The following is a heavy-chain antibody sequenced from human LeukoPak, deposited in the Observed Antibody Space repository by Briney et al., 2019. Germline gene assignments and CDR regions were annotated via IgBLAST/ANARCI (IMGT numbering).Heavy chain of an antibody. Sequence: GSSLRLSRAASGFSFSTFVMHWVRQAPGKGLEWVAVIRPDGSHISYVDPVKGRFTISRDNSNNMLYLQMNSLRAEDTALYYCLREVDWKYAFDYWGRGTLVTVSS. J-gene: IGHJ4*02. CDR2: IRPDGSHI. CDR3: LREVDWKYAFDY. V-gene: IGHV3-33*01. D-gene: IGHD1-7*01. CDR1: GFSFSTFV.